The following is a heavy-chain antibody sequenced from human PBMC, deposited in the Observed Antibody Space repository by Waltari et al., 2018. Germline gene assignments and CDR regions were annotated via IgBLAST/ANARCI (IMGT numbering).Heavy chain of an antibody. CDR1: GYTFTGYY. CDR3: ARLYGSSSWLHAFDI. V-gene: IGHV5-51*01. D-gene: IGHD6-6*01. J-gene: IGHJ3*02. Sequence: VQLVQSGAEVKKPGASVKVSCKASGYTFTGYYMHWVRQLPGKGLEWMGIIYPGDSDTRYSPSFQGQVTISADKSISTAYLQWSSLKASDTAMYYCARLYGSSSWLHAFDIWGQGTMVTVSS. CDR2: IYPGDSDT.